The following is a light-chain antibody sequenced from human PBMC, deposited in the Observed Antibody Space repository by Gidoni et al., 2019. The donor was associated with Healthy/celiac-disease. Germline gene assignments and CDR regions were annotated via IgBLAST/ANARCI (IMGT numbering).Light chain of an antibody. CDR2: GAS. CDR1: QSVSSSY. Sequence: EIVLTQSPGTLSLSPGERATLSCRASQSVSSSYLAWYQQKPGQAPRLLIYGASSRPTGIPDRFSSSGSGTDFTLTISRLEPEDFAVYYCQQYGSSRLTFGGGTKVEIK. J-gene: IGKJ4*01. V-gene: IGKV3-20*01. CDR3: QQYGSSRLT.